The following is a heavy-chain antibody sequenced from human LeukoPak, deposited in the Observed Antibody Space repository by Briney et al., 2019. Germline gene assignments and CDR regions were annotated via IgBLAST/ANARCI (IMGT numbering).Heavy chain of an antibody. CDR2: INHSGST. D-gene: IGHD3-3*01. J-gene: IGHJ4*02. CDR1: GGSFSGYY. CDR3: AYGQLNLLITIFGVGSDHQFDY. Sequence: SETLSLTCAVYGGSFSGYYWSWIRQPPGKGLEWIGEINHSGSTNYNPSLKSRVTISVDTSKNQFSLKLSSVTAADTAVYYCAYGQLNLLITIFGVGSDHQFDYWGQGTLVTVSS. V-gene: IGHV4-34*01.